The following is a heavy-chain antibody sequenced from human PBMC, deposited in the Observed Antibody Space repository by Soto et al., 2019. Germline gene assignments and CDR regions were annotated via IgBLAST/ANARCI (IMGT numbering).Heavy chain of an antibody. V-gene: IGHV4-39*01. CDR1: GGSISSSSYY. CDR2: IYYSGST. D-gene: IGHD2-21*02. Sequence: QLQLQESGPGLVKPSETLSLTCTVSGGSISSSSYYWGWIRQPPGKGLEWIGSIYYSGSTYYNPSLKSRVTISVDTSKNQFSLKLSSVTAADTAVYYCASPGDHDWYFDLWGRGTLVTVSS. J-gene: IGHJ2*01. CDR3: ASPGDHDWYFDL.